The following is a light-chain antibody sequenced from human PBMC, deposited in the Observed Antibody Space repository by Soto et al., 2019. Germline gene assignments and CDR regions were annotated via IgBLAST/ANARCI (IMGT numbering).Light chain of an antibody. V-gene: IGKV1-5*03. J-gene: IGKJ1*01. CDR3: QYYNNYCWT. Sequence: DIQLTQSPSTLSASVGDRVTITCRASQSISSWLAWYQQKPGKAPKFLIYKTSNLESGVPSRFSGSGSGTEFTLTISSLQPDDFATYYCQYYNNYCWTCGQGTKGEIK. CDR1: QSISSW. CDR2: KTS.